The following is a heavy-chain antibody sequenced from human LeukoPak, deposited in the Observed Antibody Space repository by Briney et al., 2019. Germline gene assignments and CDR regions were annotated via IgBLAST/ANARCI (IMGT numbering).Heavy chain of an antibody. CDR1: GGSFSGYY. J-gene: IGHJ4*02. D-gene: IGHD1-26*01. CDR2: INRRGSA. V-gene: IGHV4-34*01. CDR3: ARGGNVGLTY. Sequence: PSETLSLTCAVYGGSFSGYYWSWIRQPPGKGLEWIGEINRRGSANYNPSLKSRVTISVDTSKNQFSLKLSSVTAADTAVYYCARGGNVGLTYWGQGTLVTVSS.